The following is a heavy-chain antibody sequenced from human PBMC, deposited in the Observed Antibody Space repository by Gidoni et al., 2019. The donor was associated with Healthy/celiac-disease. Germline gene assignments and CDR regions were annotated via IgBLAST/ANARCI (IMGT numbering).Heavy chain of an antibody. CDR3: ASSYYDFWSGYYTGNNWFDP. D-gene: IGHD3-3*01. J-gene: IGHJ5*02. CDR2: IYYSGST. Sequence: QLQLQESGPGLVKPSETLSLTCNVSGGSISSSSYYWGWIRQPPGQGLEWIGSIYYSGSTYYNQSLKSRVTISVDTSKNQFSLKLSSVTAADTAVYYCASSYYDFWSGYYTGNNWFDPWGQGTLVTVSS. CDR1: GGSISSSSYY. V-gene: IGHV4-39*01.